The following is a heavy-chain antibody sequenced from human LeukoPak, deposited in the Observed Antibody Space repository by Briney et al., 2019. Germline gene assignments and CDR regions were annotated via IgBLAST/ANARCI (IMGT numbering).Heavy chain of an antibody. V-gene: IGHV4-4*07. Sequence: PSETLSLTCTVSGGSISSYYWSWIRQPAGKGLEWIGRIYTSGSTNYNPSLKSRVTMSVDTSKNQFSLKLSSVTAADTAVYYCASTTVRGYSYGFDYWGQGTLVTVSS. CDR2: IYTSGST. D-gene: IGHD5-18*01. CDR1: GGSISSYY. J-gene: IGHJ4*02. CDR3: ASTTVRGYSYGFDY.